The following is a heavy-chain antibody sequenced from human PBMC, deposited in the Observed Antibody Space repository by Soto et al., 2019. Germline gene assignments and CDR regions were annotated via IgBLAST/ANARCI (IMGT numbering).Heavy chain of an antibody. Sequence: EVQLVQSGAEVKKPGESLKISCKGSGYSFSSYWIGWVRQMPGKGLEWMGIIYPGDSDTRYSPSFQGQVTISADKSITTAYLQWSSLKASDTAMYYCARCPSSGSTGPPATFDYWGQGTLVTVSS. D-gene: IGHD1-26*01. J-gene: IGHJ4*02. V-gene: IGHV5-51*01. CDR3: ARCPSSGSTGPPATFDY. CDR2: IYPGDSDT. CDR1: GYSFSSYW.